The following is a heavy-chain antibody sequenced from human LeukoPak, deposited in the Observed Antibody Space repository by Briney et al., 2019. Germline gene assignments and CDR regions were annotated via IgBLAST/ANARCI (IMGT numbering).Heavy chain of an antibody. D-gene: IGHD3-22*01. CDR2: INPDSGDT. V-gene: IGHV1-8*03. CDR1: GYTFTTED. Sequence: ASVKVSCKASGYTFTTEDINWVRQATGQGLEWMGRINPDSGDTGYAQKFQGRVTISRSTSISTAYMELRSLRSDDTAVYYCARVRYWVNAVSSGYHFDYWGQGTLVTVSS. CDR3: ARVRYWVNAVSSGYHFDY. J-gene: IGHJ4*02.